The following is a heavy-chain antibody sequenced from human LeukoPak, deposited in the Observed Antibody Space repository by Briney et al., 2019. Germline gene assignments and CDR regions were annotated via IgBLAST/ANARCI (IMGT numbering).Heavy chain of an antibody. CDR3: AQGFTYDSSGHFDY. D-gene: IGHD3-22*01. V-gene: IGHV3-9*01. J-gene: IGHJ4*02. CDR2: ISWKSGNI. CDR1: GFTFDDYA. Sequence: GGSLRLSCAASGFTFDDYAMHWVRQAPGKGLEWVACISWKSGNIGYAGCVKGRFTISRDSAKNSLYLQMNSPRAEDTALYYCAQGFTYDSSGHFDYCGQGTLVTVSS.